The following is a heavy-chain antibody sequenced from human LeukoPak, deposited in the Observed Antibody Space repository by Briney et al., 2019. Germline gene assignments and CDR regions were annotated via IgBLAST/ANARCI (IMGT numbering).Heavy chain of an antibody. Sequence: PSETLSLTCPVSGGSISSSNYYWTWIRQPAGKGLEWIGRMYISGSTNYNPSLKSRVTISVDTSKNHFSLNLSSVTAADTAVYYCARGINTWYEGYFDYWGQGTLVTVSS. V-gene: IGHV4-61*02. J-gene: IGHJ4*02. CDR1: GGSISSSNYY. D-gene: IGHD6-13*01. CDR2: MYISGST. CDR3: ARGINTWYEGYFDY.